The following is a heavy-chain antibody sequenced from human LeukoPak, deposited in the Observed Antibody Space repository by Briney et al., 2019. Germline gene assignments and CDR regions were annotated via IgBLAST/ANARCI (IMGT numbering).Heavy chain of an antibody. V-gene: IGHV3-74*01. CDR1: GFTFSSYW. Sequence: GGSLRLSCAASGFTFSSYWMHWVRQAPGKGLVWVSRINSDGSSTSYAGSVKGRFTISRDNAKNTLYLQMNSLRAEDTAVYYCARVGSSGWYVLDYWGQGTLVTVSS. CDR3: ARVGSSGWYVLDY. CDR2: INSDGSST. J-gene: IGHJ4*02. D-gene: IGHD6-19*01.